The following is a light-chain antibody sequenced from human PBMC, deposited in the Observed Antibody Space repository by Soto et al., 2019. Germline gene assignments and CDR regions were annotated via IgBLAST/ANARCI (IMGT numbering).Light chain of an antibody. CDR3: QQVNSYPLS. CDR2: ATS. J-gene: IGKJ3*01. V-gene: IGKV1-9*01. CDR1: QGISSY. Sequence: IQLTQSPSSLSASVGDRVTITCRASQGISSYLAWYQQKPGKAPKLPIFATSTLQSGVPSRFSGSGSGTDFTLTISSLQPEDFATYFCQQVNSYPLSFGPGTKVDIK.